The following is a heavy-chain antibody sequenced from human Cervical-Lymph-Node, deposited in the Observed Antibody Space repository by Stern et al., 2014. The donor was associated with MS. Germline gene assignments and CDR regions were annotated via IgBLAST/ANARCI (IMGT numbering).Heavy chain of an antibody. D-gene: IGHD3/OR15-3a*01. J-gene: IGHJ3*02. CDR2: IYPGDSDT. CDR3: ARSGTGAFDI. V-gene: IGHV5-51*01. CDR1: GFSLSNFW. Sequence: VQLVESGAEVKEPGESLKISCKASGFSLSNFWIGWVRQTPGKGLEWMGVIYPGDSDTRYRPSLKGQVTISADKSIDTAYIQWNNLKASDTAIYYCARSGTGAFDIWGQGTMVTVSS.